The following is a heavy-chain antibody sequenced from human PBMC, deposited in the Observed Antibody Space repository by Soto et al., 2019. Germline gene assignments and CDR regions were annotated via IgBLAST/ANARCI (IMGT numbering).Heavy chain of an antibody. Sequence: PGWSLRLSCAASGFTFSSYAMSWVRQAPGKGLEWVSAISGSGGSTYYADSVKGRFTISRDNSKNTLYLQMNSLRAEDTAVYYCAKEYYYDSSGYYYYFDYWGQGTLVTASS. CDR2: ISGSGGST. D-gene: IGHD3-22*01. J-gene: IGHJ4*02. V-gene: IGHV3-23*01. CDR1: GFTFSSYA. CDR3: AKEYYYDSSGYYYYFDY.